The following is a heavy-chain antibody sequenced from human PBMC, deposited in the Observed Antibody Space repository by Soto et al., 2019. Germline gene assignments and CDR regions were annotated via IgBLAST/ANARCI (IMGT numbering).Heavy chain of an antibody. D-gene: IGHD4-17*01. V-gene: IGHV4-30-2*01. CDR2: IYHSGST. J-gene: IGHJ4*02. CDR3: ARVTAVTTRCFDH. CDR1: GAYISDGGYS. Sequence: SETLSLTCTVSGAYISDGGYSWSWIRQPPEKGLEWIGYIYHSGSTYYNPSLKSRVTISVDRSKNQFSLKLSSVTAADTAVYYCARVTAVTTRCFDHWGQGTLVTVSS.